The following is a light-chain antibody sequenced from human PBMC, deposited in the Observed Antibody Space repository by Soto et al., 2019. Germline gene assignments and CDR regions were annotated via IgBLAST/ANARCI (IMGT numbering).Light chain of an antibody. Sequence: DIQMTQSPSSLSASVGDRVTITCRASQFLSNYLNWYQQKPGQAPKLVIYAASNLQSGVPSRFSGSGSGTDFTHTISNLQPEVFATCYCQQIYLNPRTFRQGTKVDI. CDR3: QQIYLNPRT. CDR1: QFLSNY. CDR2: AAS. J-gene: IGKJ1*01. V-gene: IGKV1-39*01.